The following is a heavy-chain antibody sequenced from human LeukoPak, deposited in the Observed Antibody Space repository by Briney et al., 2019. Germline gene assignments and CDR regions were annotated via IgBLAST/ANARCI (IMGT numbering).Heavy chain of an antibody. CDR2: IYPGDSDT. CDR3: ASARCFTILHAFDT. Sequence: GEALQISCQGYGYSFTSYWIGWVRQMPGKGMEWMGFIYPGDSDTRYSASLQGQVTISADKSISTASLQWSSLKAAGTAMYYWASARCFTILHAFDTGGQGTMVTVSS. V-gene: IGHV5-51*01. D-gene: IGHD3-3*01. CDR1: GYSFTSYW. J-gene: IGHJ3*02.